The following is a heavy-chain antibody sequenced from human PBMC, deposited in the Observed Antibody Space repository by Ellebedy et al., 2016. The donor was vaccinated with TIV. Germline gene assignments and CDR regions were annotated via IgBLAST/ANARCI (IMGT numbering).Heavy chain of an antibody. V-gene: IGHV3-9*01. D-gene: IGHD6-13*01. Sequence: SLKISCAASGFMFADYAMHWVRQAPGKGLEWVSGISWHSGTIGYADSVKGRFTISRANAKNSLYLQMNSLRGEETGVYYCAADMRTWGPAAPDSWGQGTLVTVSS. CDR1: GFMFADYA. CDR3: AADMRTWGPAAPDS. J-gene: IGHJ4*02. CDR2: ISWHSGTI.